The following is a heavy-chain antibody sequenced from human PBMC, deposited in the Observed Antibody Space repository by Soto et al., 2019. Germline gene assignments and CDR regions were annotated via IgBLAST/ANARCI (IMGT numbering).Heavy chain of an antibody. CDR1: GLSLRTTGVG. J-gene: IGHJ6*04. CDR2: LYWDDDK. D-gene: IGHD2-21*02. Sequence: QITLKESGPTLVKPTQTLTLTCTFSGLSLRTTGVGVGWVRQPPGKALEWLALLYWDDDKRYSPSLKGRLTIPKDTSEKHVVLTMTSMYTVDQATYDCVQSRCCGDCLWFYSSHAYYDLDVCGKGTTVTVAS. CDR3: VQSRCCGDCLWFYSSHAYYDLDV. V-gene: IGHV2-5*02.